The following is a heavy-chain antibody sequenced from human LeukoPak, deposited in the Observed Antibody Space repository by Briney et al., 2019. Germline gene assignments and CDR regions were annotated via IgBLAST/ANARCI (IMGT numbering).Heavy chain of an antibody. Sequence: GGSLRLSCAASGFTFSSYEMNWVRQAPGEGLEWVSYISSSGSTIYYADSVKGRFTISRDNAKNSLYLQMNSLRAEDTAVYYCARQRTYYYDSSGYVDAFDIWGQGTMVTVSS. CDR1: GFTFSSYE. CDR3: ARQRTYYYDSSGYVDAFDI. D-gene: IGHD3-22*01. J-gene: IGHJ3*02. V-gene: IGHV3-48*03. CDR2: ISSSGSTI.